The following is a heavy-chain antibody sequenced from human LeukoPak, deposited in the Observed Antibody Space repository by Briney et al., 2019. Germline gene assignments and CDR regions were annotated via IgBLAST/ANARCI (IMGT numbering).Heavy chain of an antibody. Sequence: GGSLRLSCAASGVTFSSNWMHWVRQAPGKGLVWASRISTDGSSTSYADSVKGRFTVSRDNAKNTLYLQMNSLTAEDTAVYYCATYYDTTAYTFDCRGQGILVTVSS. CDR1: GVTFSSNW. V-gene: IGHV3-74*01. D-gene: IGHD3-22*01. CDR3: ATYYDTTAYTFDC. CDR2: ISTDGSST. J-gene: IGHJ4*02.